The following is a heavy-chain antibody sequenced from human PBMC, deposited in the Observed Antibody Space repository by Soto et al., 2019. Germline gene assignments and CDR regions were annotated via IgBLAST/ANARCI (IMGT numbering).Heavy chain of an antibody. CDR2: ISYDGSNK. CDR3: ARVEEVQLRGYWYFDI. J-gene: IGHJ2*01. D-gene: IGHD4-17*01. Sequence: QVQLVESGGGVVQPGRSLRLSCAASGFTFSSYATHWVRHAPGKGLAWVAVISYDGSNKYYADSVKSRFTISRDNSKNTLHLKMNSLRAEDTAVYYCARVEEVQLRGYWYFDIWGRGTLVAVSS. V-gene: IGHV3-30-3*01. CDR1: GFTFSSYA.